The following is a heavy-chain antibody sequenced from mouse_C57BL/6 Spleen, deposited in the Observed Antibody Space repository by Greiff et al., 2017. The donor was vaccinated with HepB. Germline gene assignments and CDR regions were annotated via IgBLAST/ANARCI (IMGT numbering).Heavy chain of an antibody. V-gene: IGHV5-9-1*02. CDR3: TTATGSFDY. CDR2: ISSGGDYI. CDR1: GFTFSSYA. D-gene: IGHD4-1*02. J-gene: IGHJ2*01. Sequence: DVMLVESGEGLVKPGGSLKLSCAASGFTFSSYAMSWVRQTPEKRLEWVAYISSGGDYIYYADTVKGRFTISRDNARNTLYLQMSSLKSEDTAMYYCTTATGSFDYWGQGTTLTVSS.